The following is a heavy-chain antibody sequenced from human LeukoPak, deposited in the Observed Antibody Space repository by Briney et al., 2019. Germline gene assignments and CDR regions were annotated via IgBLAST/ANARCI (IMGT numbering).Heavy chain of an antibody. V-gene: IGHV4-4*07. D-gene: IGHD1-14*01. CDR1: GGAISRWC. CDR2: FCTTGST. Sequence: SGALSLTCTVSGGAISRWCWSWVRQPAGKGLEWIWRFCTTGSTNYSPSLKSRVTMSVDTSKNQFSLNLISVTAADTAVYYCATGAGDFDHWGQGILVTVSS. J-gene: IGHJ4*02. CDR3: ATGAGDFDH.